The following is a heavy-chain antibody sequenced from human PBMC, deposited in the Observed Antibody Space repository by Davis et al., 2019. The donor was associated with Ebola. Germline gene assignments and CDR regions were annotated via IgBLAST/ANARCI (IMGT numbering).Heavy chain of an antibody. CDR2: IYYNGRT. J-gene: IGHJ2*01. CDR1: GGSISSGTYY. CDR3: ARLSGLFSSSSGALYFDL. Sequence: SETLSLTCSVSGGSISSGTYYWGWVRQPPGKGLEWIGAIYYNGRTYYNSSLESRVTISLDTSKNQFSLKLRSVTAADTAVYFCARLSGLFSSSSGALYFDLWSRGTLVTVSS. D-gene: IGHD6-6*01. V-gene: IGHV4-39*07.